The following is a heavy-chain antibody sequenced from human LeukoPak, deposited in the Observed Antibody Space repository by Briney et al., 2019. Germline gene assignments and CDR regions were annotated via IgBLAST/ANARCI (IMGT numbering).Heavy chain of an antibody. J-gene: IGHJ5*02. D-gene: IGHD3-3*01. Sequence: SETLSLTCTVSGGSVSSYCWSWIRQPPGKGLEWIGYIYYSGSTNYNPSLKSRVTISVDTSKNQFSLKLSSVTAADTAVYHCAREDSYSGVVPWGQGTLVTVSS. CDR1: GGSVSSYC. V-gene: IGHV4-59*02. CDR3: AREDSYSGVVP. CDR2: IYYSGST.